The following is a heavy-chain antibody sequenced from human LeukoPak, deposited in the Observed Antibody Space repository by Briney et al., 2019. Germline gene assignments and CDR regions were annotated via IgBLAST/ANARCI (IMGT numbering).Heavy chain of an antibody. CDR3: ARHQSGYSSGWGYYFDY. CDR2: IYSGGST. CDR1: GFTVSSNY. J-gene: IGHJ4*02. D-gene: IGHD6-19*01. V-gene: IGHV3-66*04. Sequence: PGGSLRLSCAASGFTVSSNYMSWVRQAPEKGLEWVSVIYSGGSTYYADSVKGRFTISRDNSKNTLYLQMNSLRAEDTAVYYCARHQSGYSSGWGYYFDYWGQGTLVTVSS.